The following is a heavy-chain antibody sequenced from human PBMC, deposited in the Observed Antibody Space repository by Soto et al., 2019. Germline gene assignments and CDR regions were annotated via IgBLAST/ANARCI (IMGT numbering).Heavy chain of an antibody. J-gene: IGHJ5*02. CDR3: ARRNSLGYCSSTSCYKGLGNWFDP. CDR1: GGSISSSSYY. V-gene: IGHV4-39*01. CDR2: IYYSGST. Sequence: SETLSLTCTVSGGSISSSSYYWGWIRQPPGKGLEWIGSIYYSGSTYYNPSLKSRVTISVDTSKNQFSLKLSSVTAADTAVYYCARRNSLGYCSSTSCYKGLGNWFDPWGQGTLVTVSS. D-gene: IGHD2-2*02.